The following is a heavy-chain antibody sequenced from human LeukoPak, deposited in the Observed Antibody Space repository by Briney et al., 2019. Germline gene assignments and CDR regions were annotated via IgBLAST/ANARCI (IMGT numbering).Heavy chain of an antibody. D-gene: IGHD2/OR15-2a*01. J-gene: IGHJ6*03. CDR3: ARVNSEYYYYYYYMDV. V-gene: IGHV4-59*01. Sequence: SETLSLTCTVSGGSISSYYWSWIRQPPGKGLKWIGNIYYSGYTTYSPSLRSRVTISVDTSKNQFSLKLSSVTAADTAVYYCARVNSEYYYYYYYMDVWGKGTTVTVSS. CDR1: GGSISSYY. CDR2: IYYSGYT.